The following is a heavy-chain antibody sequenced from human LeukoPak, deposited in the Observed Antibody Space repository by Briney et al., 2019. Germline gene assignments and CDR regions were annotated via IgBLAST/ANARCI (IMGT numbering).Heavy chain of an antibody. CDR2: IYHSGST. CDR3: ARGPRSGFGDYFDY. Sequence: SETLSLTCAVSGGSISSGGYSWSWIRQPPGKGLEWIGYIYHSGSTYYNPSLKSRVTISVDRSRNQFSLKLSSVTAADTAVYYCARGPRSGFGDYFDYWGRGTLVTVSS. J-gene: IGHJ4*02. CDR1: GGSISSGGYS. V-gene: IGHV4-30-2*01. D-gene: IGHD3-3*01.